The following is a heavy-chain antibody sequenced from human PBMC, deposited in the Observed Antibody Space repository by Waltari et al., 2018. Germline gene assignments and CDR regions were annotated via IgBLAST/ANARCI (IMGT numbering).Heavy chain of an antibody. V-gene: IGHV3-7*01. D-gene: IGHD2-15*01. CDR2: IKPDGSGK. CDR1: GFTFSNFW. Sequence: EVQLVESGGDSVQPGGSLRLSCAASGFTFSNFWMSWVRQAPGKGLQGVASIKPDGSGKYYVESVKGRFTISRDNAKNSLNLQMDSPRVEDTAVYFCARDVLWGQGTRVTVSP. CDR3: ARDVL. J-gene: IGHJ4*02.